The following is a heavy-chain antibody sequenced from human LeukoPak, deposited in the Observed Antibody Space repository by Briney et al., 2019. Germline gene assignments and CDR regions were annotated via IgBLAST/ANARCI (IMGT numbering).Heavy chain of an antibody. J-gene: IGHJ4*02. CDR2: ISGSGGST. V-gene: IGHV3-23*01. CDR1: GLTFSSYA. Sequence: GGSLRLSCAASGLTFSSYAMSWVRQAPGKGLEWVSAISGSGGSTYYADSVKGRFTISRDNSKNTLYLQMNSLRAEDTAVYYCAKDPVVVVTAIHSYWGQGTLVTVSS. D-gene: IGHD2-21*02. CDR3: AKDPVVVVTAIHSY.